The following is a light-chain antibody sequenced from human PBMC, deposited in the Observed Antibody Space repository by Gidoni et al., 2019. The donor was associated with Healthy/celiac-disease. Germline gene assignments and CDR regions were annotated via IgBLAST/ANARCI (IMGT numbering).Light chain of an antibody. CDR2: EVS. CDR3: SSYAGSNNGV. V-gene: IGLV2-8*01. J-gene: IGLJ2*01. Sequence: HSVLTQPPSASASPGQSVTISCTGTSSDVGGYNYVSWYQQHPGKVPKLVIYEVSKRPSGVPDRFSGSKSGNTASLTVSGLQAEDEADYYCSSYAGSNNGVFGGGTKLTVL. CDR1: SSDVGGYNY.